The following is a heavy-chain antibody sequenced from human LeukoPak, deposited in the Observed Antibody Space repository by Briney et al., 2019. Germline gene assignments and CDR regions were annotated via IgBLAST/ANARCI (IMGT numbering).Heavy chain of an antibody. CDR2: INPNSGGT. Sequence: GASVKVSCKASGYTFTGYYMHWVRQAPGQGFEWMGWINPNSGGTNYAQKFQGRVTMTRDTSISTAYMELSRLRSDDTAVYYCARDPMGSSTFDYWGQGTLVTVSS. CDR3: ARDPMGSSTFDY. D-gene: IGHD6-13*01. V-gene: IGHV1-2*02. J-gene: IGHJ4*02. CDR1: GYTFTGYY.